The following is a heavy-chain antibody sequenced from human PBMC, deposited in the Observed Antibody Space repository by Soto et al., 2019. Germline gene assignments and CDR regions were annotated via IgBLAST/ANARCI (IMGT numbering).Heavy chain of an antibody. CDR3: ARISPPHNSGYVDY. CDR1: GGSISSGGYY. D-gene: IGHD1-26*01. Sequence: PSETLSLTCTVSGGSISSGGYYWSWIRQHPGKGLEWIGDINYSGSTNYNPSLKSRVTISVDTSKNQFSLKLSSVTAADTAVYYCARISPPHNSGYVDYWGQGTLVTVSS. V-gene: IGHV4-39*07. CDR2: INYSGST. J-gene: IGHJ4*02.